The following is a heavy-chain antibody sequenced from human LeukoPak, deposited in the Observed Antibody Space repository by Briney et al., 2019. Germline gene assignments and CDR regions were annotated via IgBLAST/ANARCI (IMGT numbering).Heavy chain of an antibody. CDR2: IIPIFGIA. J-gene: IGHJ5*02. V-gene: IGHV1-69*04. D-gene: IGHD2-21*02. Sequence: ASVKVSCKASGGTFSSYAISWVRQAPGQGLEWMGRIIPIFGIANYAQKFQGRVTITADKSTSTAYMELSSLRSEDTAVYYCARDRGVDWGQLLLNWFDPWGQGTLVTVSS. CDR3: ARDRGVDWGQLLLNWFDP. CDR1: GGTFSSYA.